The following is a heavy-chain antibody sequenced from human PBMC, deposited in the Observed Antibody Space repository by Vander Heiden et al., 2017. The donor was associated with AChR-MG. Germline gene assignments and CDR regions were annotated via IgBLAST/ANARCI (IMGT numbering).Heavy chain of an antibody. Sequence: QVQLVQSGAEVKKPGASVKVSCKASGYTFTGYYMHWVRQAPGQGREWMGWINPNSGGTNSAQKFQGRVTMTRDTSISTAYMELSRLRSDDTAVYYCARGRRDGYSYYFDYWGQGTLVTVSS. J-gene: IGHJ4*02. CDR1: GYTFTGYY. CDR2: INPNSGGT. V-gene: IGHV1-2*02. CDR3: ARGRRDGYSYYFDY. D-gene: IGHD2-15*01.